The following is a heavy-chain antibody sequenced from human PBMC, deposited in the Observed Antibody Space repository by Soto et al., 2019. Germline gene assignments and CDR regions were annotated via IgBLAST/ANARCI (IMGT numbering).Heavy chain of an antibody. CDR2: INPSGGST. CDR1: GYTFTSYY. D-gene: IGHD2-21*02. Sequence: ASLKVSCTASGYTFTSYYMHWVRQAPGQGLEWMGIINPSGGSTSYAQKFQGRVTMTRDTSTSTVYMELSSLRSEDTAVYYCARDRPLAYCGGDCYSPYYYYGMDVWGQGTTVTVSS. J-gene: IGHJ6*02. CDR3: ARDRPLAYCGGDCYSPYYYYGMDV. V-gene: IGHV1-46*01.